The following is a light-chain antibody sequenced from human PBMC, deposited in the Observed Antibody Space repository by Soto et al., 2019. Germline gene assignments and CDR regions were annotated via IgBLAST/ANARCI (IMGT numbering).Light chain of an antibody. CDR2: QDS. Sequence: SYELTQPPSVSVSPGQTASITCSGDKLGDKYACWYQQKPGQSPVLVIYQDSKRPSGIPERFSGSNSGNTATLTISGTQAMDEADYYCQAWDSSTLVVFVGGTQLTVL. V-gene: IGLV3-1*01. CDR1: KLGDKY. J-gene: IGLJ2*01. CDR3: QAWDSSTLVV.